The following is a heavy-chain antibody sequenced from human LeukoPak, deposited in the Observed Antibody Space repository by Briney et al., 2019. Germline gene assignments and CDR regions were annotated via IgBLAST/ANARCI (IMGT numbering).Heavy chain of an antibody. D-gene: IGHD3-10*02. Sequence: PGGSLRLSCAVSGFAFSSLAMHWVRQAPGKGLEWVATISYDGNDRYYADSVKGRFTISRDNSKNTLYLQMSNLKTDDTAVYYCAAAISGVRGWFDPWGQGTLVTVSS. CDR2: ISYDGNDR. J-gene: IGHJ5*02. CDR1: GFAFSSLA. V-gene: IGHV3-30*04. CDR3: AAAISGVRGWFDP.